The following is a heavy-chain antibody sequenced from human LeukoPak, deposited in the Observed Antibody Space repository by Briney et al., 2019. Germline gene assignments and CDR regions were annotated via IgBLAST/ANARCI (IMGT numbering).Heavy chain of an antibody. Sequence: PGGSLRLSCAASGFTFEASAMSLVRQAPGKGLDRVAVITGGGESTYYADSVKGRFTISRDNSKKTLFLQVNSLRAEDTAVYFCAKNIRDQLLCGFNYWGQGIVVTVSS. CDR2: ITGGGEST. D-gene: IGHD2-2*01. V-gene: IGHV3-23*01. J-gene: IGHJ4*02. CDR3: AKNIRDQLLCGFNY. CDR1: GFTFEASA.